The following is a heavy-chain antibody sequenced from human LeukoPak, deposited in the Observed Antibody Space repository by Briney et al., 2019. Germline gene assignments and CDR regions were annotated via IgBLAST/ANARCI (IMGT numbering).Heavy chain of an antibody. D-gene: IGHD3-22*01. CDR1: GFTFSSYG. J-gene: IGHJ4*02. CDR3: ARKPYYYDSSHY. V-gene: IGHV3-23*01. Sequence: GGSLRLSCAASGFTFSSYGMSWVRQAPGKGLEWVSAISGSGGSTYYADSVKGRFTISRDNSKNSLYLQMNSLRAEDTAVYYCARKPYYYDSSHYWGQGTLVTVSS. CDR2: ISGSGGST.